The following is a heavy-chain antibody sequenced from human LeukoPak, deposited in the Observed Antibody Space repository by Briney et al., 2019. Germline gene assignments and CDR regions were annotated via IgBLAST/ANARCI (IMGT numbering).Heavy chain of an antibody. J-gene: IGHJ4*02. CDR3: AQDFSAVRGDDY. V-gene: IGHV3-30*18. CDR1: GFTFSSYT. Sequence: PGGSLRLSCAASGFTFSSYTMNWVRQAPGKGLEWVAVISYNGSSQYYADSVKGRFTISRDNSKNKLYLQMNSLRAEDTAVYYCAQDFSAVRGDDYWGQGTLVTVSS. CDR2: ISYNGSSQ. D-gene: IGHD3-10*01.